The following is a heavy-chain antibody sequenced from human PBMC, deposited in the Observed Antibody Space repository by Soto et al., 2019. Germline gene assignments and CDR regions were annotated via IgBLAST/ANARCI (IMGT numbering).Heavy chain of an antibody. CDR3: SRGGGGGLFDL. Sequence: QVQLVESGGGLVKPGGSLRLSCASSGFTFSDHYMSWIRRSPGKGLEFLSYISPRTTYKNYADSVKGRFTISRDNAKNSLYLQLNILRAEDTAIYYCSRGGGGGLFDLWGQGTFVTVSS. CDR1: GFTFSDHY. CDR2: ISPRTTYK. V-gene: IGHV3-11*06. J-gene: IGHJ4*02. D-gene: IGHD2-21*01.